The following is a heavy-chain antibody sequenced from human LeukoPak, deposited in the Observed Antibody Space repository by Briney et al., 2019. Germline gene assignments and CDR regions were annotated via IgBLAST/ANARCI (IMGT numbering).Heavy chain of an antibody. CDR1: GYTFTGYY. Sequence: ASVRVSCKASGYTFTGYYMHWVRQAPGQGLEWMGWINPNSGGTNYAQKFQGRATMTRDTSISTAYMELSRLRSDDTAMYYCAREEAVAAYYYYGMDVWGQGTTVTVSS. D-gene: IGHD6-19*01. J-gene: IGHJ6*02. CDR2: INPNSGGT. V-gene: IGHV1-2*02. CDR3: AREEAVAAYYYYGMDV.